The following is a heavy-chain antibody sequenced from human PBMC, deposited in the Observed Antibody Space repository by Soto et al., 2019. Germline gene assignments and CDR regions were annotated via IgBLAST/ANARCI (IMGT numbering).Heavy chain of an antibody. D-gene: IGHD5-18*01. CDR1: GFTFSTSA. CDR2: IGRTNNT. Sequence: EVHLLESGGGLVQPGGSLRLSCAASGFTFSTSAMNWVRQALGKGPEWVSSIGRTNNTQYADSVKGRCAISRDNSQNTLYLQMNSLPAEDTAVYFCAKVDAESHRTDHWGQGTLVTVSS. CDR3: AKVDAESHRTDH. J-gene: IGHJ4*02. V-gene: IGHV3-23*01.